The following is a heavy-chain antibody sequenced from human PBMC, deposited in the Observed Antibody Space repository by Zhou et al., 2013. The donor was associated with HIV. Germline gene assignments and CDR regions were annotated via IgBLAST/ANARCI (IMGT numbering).Heavy chain of an antibody. CDR3: ATSSGDGDYAVY. J-gene: IGHJ4*02. CDR1: GYSFITYW. CDR2: IYPVRSET. D-gene: IGHD3-10*01. Sequence: EVQLVQSGVEMRKPGESLKISCKRSGYSFITYWIGWVRQMPGKGLEWMGMIYPVRSETRYSPSFEGQVTISADKSISTAYVQWSSLKASDTAMYYCATSSGDGDYAVYWGQGTPVTVSS. V-gene: IGHV5-51*03.